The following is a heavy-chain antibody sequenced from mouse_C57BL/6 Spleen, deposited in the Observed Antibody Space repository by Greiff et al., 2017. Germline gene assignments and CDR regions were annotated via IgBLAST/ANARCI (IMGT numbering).Heavy chain of an antibody. D-gene: IGHD1-1*01. CDR2: ISDGGSYT. CDR3: ARDWDYYGSSYD. CDR1: GFTFSSYA. Sequence: EVQVVESGGGLVKPGGSLKLSCAASGFTFSSYAMSWVRQTPEKRLEWVATISDGGSYTYYPDNVKGRFTISRDNAKNNLYLQMSHLKSEDTAMYYCARDWDYYGSSYDWGQGTTLTVSS. V-gene: IGHV5-4*01. J-gene: IGHJ2*01.